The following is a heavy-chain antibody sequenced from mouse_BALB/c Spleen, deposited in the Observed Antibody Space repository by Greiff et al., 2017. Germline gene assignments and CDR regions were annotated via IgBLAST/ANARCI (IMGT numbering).Heavy chain of an antibody. CDR2: ISNLAYSI. CDR3: AGVYGNYAMDY. CDR1: GFTFSDYG. D-gene: IGHD2-1*01. J-gene: IGHJ4*01. V-gene: IGHV5-15*02. Sequence: EVQLVESGGGLVQPGGSRKLSCAASGFTFSDYGMAWVRQAPGKGPEWVAFISNLAYSIYYADTVTGRFTVSRENAKNTLYLEMSSLRSEDTAMYYCAGVYGNYAMDYWGQGTSVTVSS.